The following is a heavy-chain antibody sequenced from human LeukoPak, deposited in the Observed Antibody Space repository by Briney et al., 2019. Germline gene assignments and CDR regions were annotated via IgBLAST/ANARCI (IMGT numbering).Heavy chain of an antibody. CDR1: GLTLSTYA. D-gene: IGHD3-10*01. Sequence: GGSLRLSCSGSGLTLSTYAMHWVRQAPGKGLEYVSAIDNDGGGTYYADSVKGRFTISRDKSKNTLYLQMRSLRAEDTAVYYCMTTDTSGYWGQGTLVTVS. CDR3: MTTDTSGY. CDR2: IDNDGGGT. V-gene: IGHV3-64D*09. J-gene: IGHJ4*02.